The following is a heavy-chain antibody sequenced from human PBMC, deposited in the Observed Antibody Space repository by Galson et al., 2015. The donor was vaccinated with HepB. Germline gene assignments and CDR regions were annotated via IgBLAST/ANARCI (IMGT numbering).Heavy chain of an antibody. V-gene: IGHV1-3*01. CDR2: INAGNGNT. CDR3: AGDPYCSSTSCYDNRFDP. D-gene: IGHD2-2*01. J-gene: IGHJ5*02. Sequence: SVKVSCKASGYTFTSYTLHWVRQAPGQRLEWMGWINAGNGNTKYSQRFQGRVTITRDTSASTAYMELSSLRSEDTAVYYCAGDPYCSSTSCYDNRFDPWGQGTLVTVSS. CDR1: GYTFTSYT.